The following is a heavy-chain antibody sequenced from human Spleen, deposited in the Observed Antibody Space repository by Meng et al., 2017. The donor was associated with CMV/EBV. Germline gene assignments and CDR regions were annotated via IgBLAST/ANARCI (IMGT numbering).Heavy chain of an antibody. Sequence: ASVKVSCKASGYTFTDYYMHWVRQAPGQGLEWMGWIKPDSGATNYAQNFQGRVTMTSDSSISTAYMELIRLTSDDTAVYYCARDHNWGPDHWGQGTLVTVSS. CDR1: GYTFTDYY. J-gene: IGHJ4*02. CDR3: ARDHNWGPDH. CDR2: IKPDSGAT. D-gene: IGHD1-1*01. V-gene: IGHV1-2*02.